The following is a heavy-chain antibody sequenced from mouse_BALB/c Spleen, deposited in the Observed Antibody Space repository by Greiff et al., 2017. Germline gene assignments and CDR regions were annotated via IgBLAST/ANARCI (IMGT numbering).Heavy chain of an antibody. D-gene: IGHD1-1*01. V-gene: IGHV1-69*02. J-gene: IGHJ4*01. CDR2: IDPSDSET. CDR3: ARSTTVVAPYAMDY. CDR1: GYTFTSYW. Sequence: QVQLQQPGAELVKPGAPVKLSCKASGYTFTSYWMNWVKQRPGRGLEWIGRIDPSDSETHYNQKFKDKATLTVDKSSSTAYIQLSSLTSEDSAVYYCARSTTVVAPYAMDYWGQGTSVTVSS.